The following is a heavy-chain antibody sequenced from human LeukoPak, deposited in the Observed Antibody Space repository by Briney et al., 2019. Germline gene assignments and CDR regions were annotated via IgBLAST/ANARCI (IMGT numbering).Heavy chain of an antibody. CDR3: ARDSAGNDY. D-gene: IGHD6-13*01. CDR2: IKQDGSEK. J-gene: IGHJ4*02. Sequence: GGSLRLSCAASGFTFSTYWMSWVRQAPGKGLEWVANIKQDGSEKYYVDFVKGRFTISRDNAKNSLYLQMNSLRAEDTAMYYCARDSAGNDYWGQGTLVTVSS. CDR1: GFTFSTYW. V-gene: IGHV3-7*01.